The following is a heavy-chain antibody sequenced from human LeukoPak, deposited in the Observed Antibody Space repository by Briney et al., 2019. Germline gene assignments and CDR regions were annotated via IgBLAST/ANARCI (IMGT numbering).Heavy chain of an antibody. D-gene: IGHD6-13*01. J-gene: IGHJ5*02. V-gene: IGHV1-2*02. CDR1: GYTFNAYY. CDR3: ARDTGILDPKGWFDP. Sequence: SMKVSCKTSGYTFNAYYMHWVRPAPGQGLEWMRGILPISGGTSSAQTFQGRVSLTRDSSISIAYLELSSLTSDDTAVYNCARDTGILDPKGWFDPWSQGTLVIVSS. CDR2: ILPISGGT.